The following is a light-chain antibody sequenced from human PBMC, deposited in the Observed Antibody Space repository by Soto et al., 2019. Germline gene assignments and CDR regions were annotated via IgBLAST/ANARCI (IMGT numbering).Light chain of an antibody. V-gene: IGLV1-51*01. CDR3: ATWDGSLPGEV. CDR2: DNN. CDR1: SSNIGNNY. J-gene: IGLJ2*01. Sequence: QAVVTQSPSVSAAPGQQVTISCSGSSSNIGNNYVSWYQQLPGTAPKLLIYDNNKRPSGMPDRFSGSKSGTSGTLDITGLQTGDEADYYCATWDGSLPGEVFGGGTKLTVL.